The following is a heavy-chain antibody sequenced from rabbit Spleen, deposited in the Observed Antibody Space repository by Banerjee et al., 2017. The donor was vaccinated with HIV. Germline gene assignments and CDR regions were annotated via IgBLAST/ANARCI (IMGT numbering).Heavy chain of an antibody. CDR2: IDAGSSGFT. CDR1: GLSFSDRDV. V-gene: IGHV1S45*01. D-gene: IGHD4-1*01. CDR3: ARDLTGVIGWNFGW. J-gene: IGHJ3*01. Sequence: QELLEESGGGLVKPGGSLTLSCKASGLSFSDRDVMCWVRQAPGKGLEWIACIDAGSSGFTYFATWAKGRFAISKASSTTVTLQMTRLTAADTATYFCARDLTGVIGWNFGWWGQGTLVTVS.